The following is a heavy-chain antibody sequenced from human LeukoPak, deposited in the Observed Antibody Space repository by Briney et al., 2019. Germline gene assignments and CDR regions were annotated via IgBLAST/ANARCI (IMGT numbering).Heavy chain of an antibody. V-gene: IGHV3-30*02. CDR2: IQYSGSNK. CDR3: AKGGRHGHSSYERGYFDF. Sequence: GGSLRLSCGVSGFTLRTYWMSWVRQAPGKGLEWVAFIQYSGSNKYYVDSVEGRFTISRDNSKNTLYVQMNSLRTEDTAVYYCAKGGRHGHSSYERGYFDFWGQGTLVTVSS. D-gene: IGHD2-15*01. CDR1: GFTLRTYW. J-gene: IGHJ4*02.